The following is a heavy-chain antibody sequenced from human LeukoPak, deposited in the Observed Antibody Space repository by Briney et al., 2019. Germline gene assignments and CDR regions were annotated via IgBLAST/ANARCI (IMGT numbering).Heavy chain of an antibody. D-gene: IGHD2-2*01. J-gene: IGHJ4*02. CDR2: ISSSSSYI. Sequence: GGSLRLSCAASGFTVSSNYMSWVRQAPGKGLEWVSSISSSSSYIYYADSVKGRFTISRDNAKNSLYLQMNSLRAEDTAVYYCARDYSTSLRGDYWGQGTLVTVSS. CDR3: ARDYSTSLRGDY. V-gene: IGHV3-21*01. CDR1: GFTVSSNY.